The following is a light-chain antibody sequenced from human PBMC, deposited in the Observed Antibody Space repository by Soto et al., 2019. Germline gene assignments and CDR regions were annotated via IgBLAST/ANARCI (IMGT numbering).Light chain of an antibody. J-gene: IGLJ1*01. CDR1: SSDIGAYNY. V-gene: IGLV2-14*01. CDR3: SPYTSTSTLYV. Sequence: QSALTQPASVSGSPGQSITISCIGTSSDIGAYNYVSWYQQHPGKVPKLMIYEVTNRPSGLSNRFSGSKSGNTASLTISGLQAEDEADYFCSPYTSTSTLYVFGTGTKVTVL. CDR2: EVT.